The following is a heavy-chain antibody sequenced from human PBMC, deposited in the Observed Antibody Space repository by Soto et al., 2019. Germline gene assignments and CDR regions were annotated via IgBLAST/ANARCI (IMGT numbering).Heavy chain of an antibody. CDR1: GGSISSGDYY. D-gene: IGHD4-4*01. V-gene: IGHV4-30-4*01. CDR2: IYYSGRT. J-gene: IGHJ4*02. CDR3: ASRNSSPYFEY. Sequence: SETLSLTCTVSGGSISSGDYYLSWIRQPPGKGLEWIGYIYYSGRTYYNPSLKSRVTISVDTSKNQFSLKLSSVTAADTAVYYCASRNSSPYFEYWGQGTLVNVSS.